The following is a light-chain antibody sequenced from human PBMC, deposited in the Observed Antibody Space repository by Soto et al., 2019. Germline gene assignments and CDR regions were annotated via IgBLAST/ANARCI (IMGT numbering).Light chain of an antibody. CDR3: HQRQSWPRT. CDR1: QTVNSR. Sequence: EIVLTHSQTTLSSSPGERATLSCRASQTVNSRLAWYQHKPGQAPRLLIYHTSNRATGIPARFSGSGSGTDFTLTISSLEPEDFAVYYCHQRQSWPRTFGQGAMVDIK. CDR2: HTS. J-gene: IGKJ1*01. V-gene: IGKV3-11*01.